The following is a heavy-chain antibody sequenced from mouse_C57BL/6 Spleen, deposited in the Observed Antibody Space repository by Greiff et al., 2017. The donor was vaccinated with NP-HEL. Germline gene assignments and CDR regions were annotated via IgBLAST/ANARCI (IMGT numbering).Heavy chain of an antibody. Sequence: EVKLVESGGGLVKPGGSLKLSCAASGFTFSSYAMSWVRQTPEKRLEWVATISDGGSYTYYPENVKGRFTISRDNAKNNLYLQMSHLKSEDTAMYYCARERELGPLAYWGQGTLVTVSA. D-gene: IGHD4-1*01. J-gene: IGHJ3*01. CDR1: GFTFSSYA. CDR3: ARERELGPLAY. V-gene: IGHV5-4*01. CDR2: ISDGGSYT.